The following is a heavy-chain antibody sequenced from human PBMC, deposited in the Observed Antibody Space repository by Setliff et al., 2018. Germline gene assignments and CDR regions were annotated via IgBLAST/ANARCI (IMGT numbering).Heavy chain of an antibody. CDR1: GFTFSDYY. Sequence: SLRLSCAASGFTFSDYYMSWIRQAPGKGLEWVSYISSSGSTIYYADSVKGRFTISRDNAKNSLYLQMNSLRAEDTAVYYCARDRFGMEVGYLTFDYWGQGTLVTVSS. CDR2: ISSSGSTI. D-gene: IGHD3-10*01. V-gene: IGHV3-11*01. J-gene: IGHJ4*02. CDR3: ARDRFGMEVGYLTFDY.